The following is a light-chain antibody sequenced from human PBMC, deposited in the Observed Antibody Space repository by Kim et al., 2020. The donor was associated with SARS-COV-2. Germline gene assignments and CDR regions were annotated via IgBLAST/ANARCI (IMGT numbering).Light chain of an antibody. V-gene: IGKV1-39*01. CDR1: QNIRIY. CDR2: AAS. Sequence: SASIGDTVTITCRASQNIRIYLNWYQQKPGKVPKVLISAASVLQSGVPSRFSGSGSATEFTLTISGLQPEDLATYYCQQSFNNPYSFGQGTKLEI. J-gene: IGKJ2*03. CDR3: QQSFNNPYS.